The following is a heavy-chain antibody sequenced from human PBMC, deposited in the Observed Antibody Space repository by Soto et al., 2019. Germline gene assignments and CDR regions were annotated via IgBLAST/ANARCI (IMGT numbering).Heavy chain of an antibody. Sequence: SETLSLTCTVSGGSISSYYWSWIRQPAGKGLEWIGRIYTSGSTNYNPSLKSRVTMSVDTSKNQFSLKLSSVTAADTAVYYCARDQYDFWSGYSWFDPWGKGTLVTVSS. J-gene: IGHJ5*02. CDR2: IYTSGST. D-gene: IGHD3-3*01. CDR1: GGSISSYY. V-gene: IGHV4-4*07. CDR3: ARDQYDFWSGYSWFDP.